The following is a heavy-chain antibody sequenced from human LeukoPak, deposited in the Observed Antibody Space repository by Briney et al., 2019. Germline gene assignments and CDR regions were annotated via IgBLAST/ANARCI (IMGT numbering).Heavy chain of an antibody. V-gene: IGHV3-21*01. Sequence: GGSLRLSCAASGFTFSNSSMNWVRQAPGKGLEWVSSISSSSSYIYYADSVKGRFTISRDNAKNSLYLQMNSLRAEDTAVYYCARERRETYTYGSGIFDYWGQGTLVTVSS. CDR3: ARERRETYTYGSGIFDY. CDR1: GFTFSNSS. J-gene: IGHJ4*02. CDR2: ISSSSSYI. D-gene: IGHD3-10*01.